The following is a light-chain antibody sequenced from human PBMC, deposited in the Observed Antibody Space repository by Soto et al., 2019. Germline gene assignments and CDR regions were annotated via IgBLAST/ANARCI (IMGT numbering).Light chain of an antibody. J-gene: IGKJ1*01. Sequence: EIVLTQSPATLSLSPGERATLSCRASQSVSSYLAWYQQKPGQAPRLLIYDASNRATGIPARFSGSGSGTDFTLTISSLEPEDFAVYYCQQCFNWPRTWTFGQGTKVEIK. CDR1: QSVSSY. V-gene: IGKV3-11*01. CDR2: DAS. CDR3: QQCFNWPRTWT.